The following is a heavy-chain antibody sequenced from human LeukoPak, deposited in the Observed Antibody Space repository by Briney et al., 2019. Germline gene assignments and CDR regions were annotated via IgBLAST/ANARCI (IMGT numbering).Heavy chain of an antibody. CDR1: GFTFSSYG. Sequence: GGSLRLSCAASGFTFSSYGMHWVRQAPGKGLEWVAVIWYDGSNKYYADSVKGRFTISRDNSKNTLYLQMNSLRAEDTAVYYCAKNYYDSSGYYFLYAFDIWGQGIMVTVSS. J-gene: IGHJ3*02. CDR2: IWYDGSNK. V-gene: IGHV3-33*06. D-gene: IGHD3-22*01. CDR3: AKNYYDSSGYYFLYAFDI.